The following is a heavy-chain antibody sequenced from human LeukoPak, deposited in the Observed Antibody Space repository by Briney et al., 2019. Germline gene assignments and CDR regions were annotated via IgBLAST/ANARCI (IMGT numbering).Heavy chain of an antibody. J-gene: IGHJ6*03. CDR1: GFTFSSYA. D-gene: IGHD6-6*01. V-gene: IGHV3-23*01. CDR3: TRYSSWSSYYMDV. CDR2: ISGSGGST. Sequence: LPGGSLRLSCAASGFTFSSYAMSWVRQAPGKGLEWVSAISGSGGSTYYADSVKGRFTISRDNSKNTLYLQMNSLRAEDTAVYYCTRYSSWSSYYMDVWGKGTTVTVSS.